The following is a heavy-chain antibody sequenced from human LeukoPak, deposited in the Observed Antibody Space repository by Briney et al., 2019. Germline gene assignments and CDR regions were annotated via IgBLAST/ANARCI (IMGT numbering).Heavy chain of an antibody. D-gene: IGHD6-13*01. J-gene: IGHJ4*02. CDR1: GFAFSGYW. Sequence: GGSLRLSCVASGFAFSGYWMSWVRQAPGRGLEWVANIKQDGSEKYYVDSVMGRFTISSDNAKNSLYLQMNSLRAEDTAVYYCARRRGSWSFDYWGQGTLVTVSS. CDR2: IKQDGSEK. V-gene: IGHV3-7*01. CDR3: ARRRGSWSFDY.